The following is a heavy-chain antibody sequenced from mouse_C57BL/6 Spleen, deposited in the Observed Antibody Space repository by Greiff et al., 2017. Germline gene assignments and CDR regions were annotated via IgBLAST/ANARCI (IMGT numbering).Heavy chain of an antibody. J-gene: IGHJ3*01. D-gene: IGHD2-5*01. CDR3: AREAYYSNYEGFAY. Sequence: VQLQQSVAELVRPGASVKLSCTASGFNIKNTYLHLVKQRPEQGLEWIGRIDPANGNTKYAPKFQCKATITAVPSSNTAYLPLSSLTSEDTAIYYGAREAYYSNYEGFAYWGQGTLVTVSA. CDR1: GFNIKNTY. V-gene: IGHV14-3*01. CDR2: IDPANGNT.